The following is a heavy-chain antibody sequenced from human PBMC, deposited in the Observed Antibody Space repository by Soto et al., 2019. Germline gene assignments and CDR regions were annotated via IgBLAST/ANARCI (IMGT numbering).Heavy chain of an antibody. V-gene: IGHV4-4*02. CDR3: ARRITMIVVVIDAFDI. J-gene: IGHJ3*02. Sequence: SETLSLTCAVSGGSISSSNWWSWVRQPPGKGLEWIGEIYHSGSTNYNPSLKRRVTISVDKSKNQFSLKLSSVTAADTAVYYCARRITMIVVVIDAFDIWGQGTMVTVS. CDR2: IYHSGST. CDR1: GGSISSSNW. D-gene: IGHD3-22*01.